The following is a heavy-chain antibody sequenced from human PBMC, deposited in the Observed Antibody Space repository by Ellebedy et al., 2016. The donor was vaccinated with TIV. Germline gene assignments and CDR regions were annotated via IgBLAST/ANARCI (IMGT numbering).Heavy chain of an antibody. CDR2: ISHDGSNK. Sequence: GESLKIPXAASGFTFSYYSMHWVRQAPGKGLEWVAVISHDGSNKYHAESVKGRFAISRDDSKNTLYLQMNTLRTEDTAVYFCTRGSSSRGYFDSWGQGTLVTVSS. J-gene: IGHJ4*02. CDR1: GFTFSYYS. D-gene: IGHD6-13*01. V-gene: IGHV3-30*09. CDR3: TRGSSSRGYFDS.